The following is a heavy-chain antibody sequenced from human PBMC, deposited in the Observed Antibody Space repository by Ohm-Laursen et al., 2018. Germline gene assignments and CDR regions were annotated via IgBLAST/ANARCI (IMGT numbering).Heavy chain of an antibody. V-gene: IGHV4-31*11. CDR1: GGSFSSADYY. Sequence: TLSLTWAVSGGSFSSADYYWSWIRHHPGKGLKWIGYVSYSENTYYNPSLKSRLLISVDRSKNQFSLKLSSVIAADTAMYYCARHASVTGLDYWGQGTLVTVSS. D-gene: IGHD6-19*01. J-gene: IGHJ4*02. CDR3: ARHASVTGLDY. CDR2: VSYSENT.